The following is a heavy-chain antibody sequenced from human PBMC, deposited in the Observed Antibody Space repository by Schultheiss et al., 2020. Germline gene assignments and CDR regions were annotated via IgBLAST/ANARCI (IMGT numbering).Heavy chain of an antibody. CDR2: LHSGGST. CDR1: GFTFSSYS. D-gene: IGHD6-13*01. J-gene: IGHJ4*02. CDR3: VREGSRSESDH. V-gene: IGHV3-53*01. Sequence: GGSLRLSCAASGFTFSSYSMSWVRQAPGKGLEWVSVLHSGGSTYYADSVKGRFTISRDNARNTLFLQMNSLRVEDTAVYYCVREGSRSESDHWGQGTLVTVSS.